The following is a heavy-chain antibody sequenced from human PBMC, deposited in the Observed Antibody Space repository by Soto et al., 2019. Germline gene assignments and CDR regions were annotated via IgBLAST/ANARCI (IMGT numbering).Heavy chain of an antibody. Sequence: SETLSLTCAVYGGSFRGYNWCWIRQPPGKGLEWIGEINHSGSTNYNPSLKSRVTISVDTSKNQFYLKLSSVTAADTAVYYCARGGWYYYYGMDVWGQGTTVT. CDR2: INHSGST. J-gene: IGHJ6*02. V-gene: IGHV4-34*01. D-gene: IGHD6-19*01. CDR1: GGSFRGYN. CDR3: ARGGWYYYYGMDV.